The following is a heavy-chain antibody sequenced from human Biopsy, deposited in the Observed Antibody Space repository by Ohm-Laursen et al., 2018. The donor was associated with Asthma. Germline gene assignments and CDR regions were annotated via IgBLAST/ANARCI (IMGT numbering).Heavy chain of an antibody. CDR3: AGGGYDGDRRRHNGLDV. CDR2: AIPINGTT. D-gene: IGHD4-17*01. J-gene: IGHJ6*02. CDR1: GDTLSSFG. Sequence: SSVKVSCKAHGDTLSSFGIKWVRKAPGQGLEWMGGAIPINGTTHTAQKFQGRVTITADETTSTAYMELTSLGKEDTAVYYRAGGGYDGDRRRHNGLDVWGQGTTVTVSS. V-gene: IGHV1-69*01.